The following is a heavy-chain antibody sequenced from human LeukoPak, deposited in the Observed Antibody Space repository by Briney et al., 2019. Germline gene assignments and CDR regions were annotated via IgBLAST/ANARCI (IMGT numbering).Heavy chain of an antibody. CDR1: GGTFSSYA. J-gene: IGHJ4*02. CDR3: ARGDLAYCGGDCYSPFDY. V-gene: IGHV1-69*13. CDR2: IIPIFGTA. D-gene: IGHD2-21*02. Sequence: ASVKVSCKASGGTFSSYAISWVRQAPGQGLEWMGGIIPIFGTANYAQKFQGRVTITADESTSTAYMELSSLRSEDTAVYYCARGDLAYCGGDCYSPFDYWGQGTLVTVSS.